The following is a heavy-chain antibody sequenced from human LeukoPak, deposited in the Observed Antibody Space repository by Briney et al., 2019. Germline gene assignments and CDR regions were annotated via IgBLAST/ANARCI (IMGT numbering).Heavy chain of an antibody. Sequence: GGSLRLSCAGSGFIFNNYAMHRVRQPPGKDLEWVSGISWNSGSIDYADSVKGRFTISRDNAKNPLYPQMNSLRVEDTAFYYCAKDNRRHYTSGPNPDSLHWGQGALVTVSS. D-gene: IGHD6-19*01. CDR2: ISWNSGSI. CDR3: AKDNRRHYTSGPNPDSLH. V-gene: IGHV3-9*01. J-gene: IGHJ4*02. CDR1: GFIFNNYA.